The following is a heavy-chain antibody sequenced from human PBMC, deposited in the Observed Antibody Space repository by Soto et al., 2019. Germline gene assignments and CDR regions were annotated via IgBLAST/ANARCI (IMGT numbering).Heavy chain of an antibody. CDR3: ARDPGGDYALDY. Sequence: GGSLRLSCAASGFTFRDYDMSWIRQAPGKGLEWVSCISSSGTATYYADSVKGRFTISRDNSKNTLYLQMNSLRAEDTAVYYCARDPGGDYALDYWGQGTLVTVSS. V-gene: IGHV3-11*04. CDR1: GFTFRDYD. J-gene: IGHJ4*02. D-gene: IGHD4-17*01. CDR2: ISSSGTAT.